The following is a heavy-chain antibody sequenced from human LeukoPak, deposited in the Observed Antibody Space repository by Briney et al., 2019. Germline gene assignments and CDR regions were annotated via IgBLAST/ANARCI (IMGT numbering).Heavy chain of an antibody. CDR3: ARDGSGSYWFDP. CDR2: TSYSGTT. CDR1: GASISTRGYH. V-gene: IGHV4-39*01. J-gene: IGHJ5*02. Sequence: SETLSLICIVSGASISTRGYHWAWIRQPPGKGLEWIGTTSYSGTTYYHPSLKSRVTISGDTSKSQISLKLSSVTAADTAVYYCARDGSGSYWFDPWGRGTLVTVSS. D-gene: IGHD3-10*01.